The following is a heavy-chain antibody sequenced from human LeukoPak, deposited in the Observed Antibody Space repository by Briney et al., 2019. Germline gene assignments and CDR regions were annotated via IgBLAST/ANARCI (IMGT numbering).Heavy chain of an antibody. CDR1: VESFSGHY. CDR2: IYYSGST. CDR3: ARGYSGYPYYFDY. Sequence: PSETLSLTCAVYVESFSGHYWSWIRQPPGKGLEWIGYIYYSGSTNYNPSLKSRVTISVDTSKNQFSLKLSSVTAADTAVYYCARGYSGYPYYFDYWGQGTLVTVSS. D-gene: IGHD5-12*01. V-gene: IGHV4-34*11. J-gene: IGHJ4*02.